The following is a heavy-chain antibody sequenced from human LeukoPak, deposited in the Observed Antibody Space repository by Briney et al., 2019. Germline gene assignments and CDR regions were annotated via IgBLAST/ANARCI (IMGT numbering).Heavy chain of an antibody. Sequence: GASVKVSCKASGYTFTSYYMHWVRQAPGQGLEWMGRIIPILGIANYAQKFQGRVTITADKSTSTAYMELSSLRSEDTAVYYCARVSFREMATITYFDYWGQGTLVTVSS. V-gene: IGHV1-69*04. CDR2: IIPILGIA. CDR1: GYTFTSYY. D-gene: IGHD5-24*01. J-gene: IGHJ4*02. CDR3: ARVSFREMATITYFDY.